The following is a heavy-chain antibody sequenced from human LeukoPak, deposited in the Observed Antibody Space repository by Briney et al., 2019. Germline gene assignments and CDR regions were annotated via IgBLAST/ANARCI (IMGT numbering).Heavy chain of an antibody. V-gene: IGHV3-7*05. CDR2: INQGGGQK. CDR1: GFTLSSYW. Sequence: GGSLRLSCVASGFTLSSYWMTWVRQAPGRGLEWVANINQGGGQKYYVDSLKGRFTISRDNAKNSLYLQMNSLRAEDTAVYYCARHVLHAFDIWGQGTVVTVSS. CDR3: ARHVLHAFDI. D-gene: IGHD3-10*02. J-gene: IGHJ3*02.